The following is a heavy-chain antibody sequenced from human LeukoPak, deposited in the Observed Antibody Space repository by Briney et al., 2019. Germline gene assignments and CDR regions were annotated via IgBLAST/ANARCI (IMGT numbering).Heavy chain of an antibody. CDR2: IYPGDSDT. D-gene: IGHD3-10*01. J-gene: IGHJ4*02. V-gene: IGHV5-51*01. CDR3: ARPFGEAVETTLGGVDY. Sequence: PGESLQISCKGSGYSFTTYWIGWVRQVPGKSLEWMGIIYPGDSDTRYNPSFQGQVTISVDKSISTAYLQWSSLKASDTAMYYCARPFGEAVETTLGGVDYWGQGTLVTVSS. CDR1: GYSFTTYW.